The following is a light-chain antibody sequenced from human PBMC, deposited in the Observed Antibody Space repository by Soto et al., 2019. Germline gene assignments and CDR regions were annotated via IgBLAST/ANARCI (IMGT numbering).Light chain of an antibody. CDR2: KAS. CDR1: QSIKNW. CDR3: QQYNSYSQFN. Sequence: DIQMTQSPSTLSASVGDRVTITCLASQSIKNWLAWYQQKPGEAPKLLIYKASTLESGVPSRFSGSGSGTEFTLTISCLQPDDVATYYCQQYNSYSQFNFGPGTKVDIK. V-gene: IGKV1-5*03. J-gene: IGKJ3*01.